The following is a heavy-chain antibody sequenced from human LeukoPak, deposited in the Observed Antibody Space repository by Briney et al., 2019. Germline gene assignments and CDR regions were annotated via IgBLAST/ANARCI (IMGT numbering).Heavy chain of an antibody. CDR2: INHSGST. CDR3: ASLVGATKSAI. V-gene: IGHV4-34*01. Sequence: SETLSLTCAVYGGSFSGYYWSWIHQPPGKGLEWIGEINHSGSTNYNPSLKSRVTISVDTSKNQFSLKLSSVTAADTAVYYCASLVGATKSAIWGQGTMVTVSS. J-gene: IGHJ3*02. CDR1: GGSFSGYY. D-gene: IGHD1-26*01.